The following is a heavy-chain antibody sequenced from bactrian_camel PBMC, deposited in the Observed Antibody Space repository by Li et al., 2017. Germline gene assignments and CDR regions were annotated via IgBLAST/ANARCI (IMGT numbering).Heavy chain of an antibody. D-gene: IGHD6*01. Sequence: HVQLVESGGGSVQAGGSLRLSCAASGFIFSNYWMYWVRQAPGKGREWVASIDSGGSTTYYADSVKGRFTASRDNAQNTVYLQMNSLKPDDTAVYSCARVRGVVAVGFVDYWGQGTQVTV. J-gene: IGHJ4*01. CDR1: GFIFSNYW. CDR2: IDSGGSTT. CDR3: ARVRGVVAVGFVDY. V-gene: IGHV3S1*01.